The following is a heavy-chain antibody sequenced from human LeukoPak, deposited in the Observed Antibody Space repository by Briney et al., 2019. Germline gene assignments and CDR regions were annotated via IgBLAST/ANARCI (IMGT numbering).Heavy chain of an antibody. J-gene: IGHJ4*02. CDR1: GGSISSGDYY. CDR2: IYYSGST. V-gene: IGHV4-30-4*01. Sequence: SETLSLTCTVSGGSISSGDYYWTWIRQPPGKGLEWIGYIYYSGSTYYNPSLESRVTISLDTSKTQFSLRLSSVTAADTAVYYCSRGLRGRSGYYFDSWGQGTLVTVSS. CDR3: SRGLRGRSGYYFDS.